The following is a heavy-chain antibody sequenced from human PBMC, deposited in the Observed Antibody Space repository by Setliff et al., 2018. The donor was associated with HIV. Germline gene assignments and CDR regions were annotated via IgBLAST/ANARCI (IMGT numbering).Heavy chain of an antibody. Sequence: PGGSLRLSCAASGFTFSSYAMSWVRQAPGKGLEWVSAISGSGGSTYYADSVKGRFTISRDNSKNTLYLQMNSRRAEDTAVYYCAKDPRAAVATICDYWGQGTLVTVS. J-gene: IGHJ4*02. V-gene: IGHV3-23*01. CDR1: GFTFSSYA. D-gene: IGHD5-12*01. CDR3: AKDPRAAVATICDY. CDR2: ISGSGGST.